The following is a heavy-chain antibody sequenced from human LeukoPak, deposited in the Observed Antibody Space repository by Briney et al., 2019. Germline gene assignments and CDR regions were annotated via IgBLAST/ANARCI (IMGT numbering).Heavy chain of an antibody. CDR1: GFTFSNYW. CDR3: ARKGELERRRSWDC. V-gene: IGHV3-7*03. Sequence: GSLRLSCAASGFTFSNYWTSWVRQTPGKGLEGVANIKQDGRERYYVDPVKGRFTISRDNAKNSLYLQMSSLRAEDTAVYYCARKGELERRRSWDCWGQGTLVTVSS. CDR2: IKQDGRER. J-gene: IGHJ4*02. D-gene: IGHD1-1*01.